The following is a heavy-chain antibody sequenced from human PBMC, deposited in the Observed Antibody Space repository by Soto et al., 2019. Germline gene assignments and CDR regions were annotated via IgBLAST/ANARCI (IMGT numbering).Heavy chain of an antibody. CDR2: INHSGST. J-gene: IGHJ6*03. D-gene: IGHD3-10*01. CDR3: ARGPNYGSGSYYLRYYYYYMDV. V-gene: IGHV4-34*01. CDR1: GGSFRGFC. Sequence: SETLSLTCGVYGGSFRGFCWTWIRQPPGKGLEWIGEINHSGSTNYNPSLKSRVTISVDTSKNQFSLKLSSVTAADTAVYYCARGPNYGSGSYYLRYYYYYMDVWGKGTTVTVSS.